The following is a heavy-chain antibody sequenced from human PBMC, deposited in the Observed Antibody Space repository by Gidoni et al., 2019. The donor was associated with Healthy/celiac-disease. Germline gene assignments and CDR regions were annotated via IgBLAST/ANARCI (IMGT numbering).Heavy chain of an antibody. Sequence: QVQLVQSGAEVKKPGASVKVSCKASGYTFTGYYMHWVRQAPGHGLEWMGWINPNSGGTNYAQKFQGWVTMTRDTSISTAYMELSRLRADDTAVYYCARGEEGGDEPSDYWGQGTLVTVSS. CDR1: GYTFTGYY. CDR3: ARGEEGGDEPSDY. J-gene: IGHJ4*02. D-gene: IGHD2-21*02. V-gene: IGHV1-2*04. CDR2: INPNSGGT.